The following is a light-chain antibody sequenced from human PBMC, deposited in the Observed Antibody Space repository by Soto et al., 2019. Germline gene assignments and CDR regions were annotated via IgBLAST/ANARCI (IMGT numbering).Light chain of an antibody. V-gene: IGLV2-23*01. CDR2: EGS. Sequence: QSVLTQPASVSGSPGQSITISCTGTSSDVGSFNLVSWYQQHPDKAPKLMIYEGSERPSGVSNRFSGSKSGNTASLTISGLQADDEADYYCCSYAGTNWVFGGGTKLTVL. J-gene: IGLJ3*02. CDR3: CSYAGTNWV. CDR1: SSDVGSFNL.